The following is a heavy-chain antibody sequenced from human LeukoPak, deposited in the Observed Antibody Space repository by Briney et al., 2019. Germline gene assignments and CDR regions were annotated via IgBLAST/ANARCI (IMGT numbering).Heavy chain of an antibody. D-gene: IGHD3-22*01. CDR3: TRVTYYYDNSGYFHFDS. V-gene: IGHV3-49*04. CDR2: IRRKAHGGTT. CDR1: GFTFGDYA. J-gene: IGHJ4*02. Sequence: GGSLRLSCTTSGFTFGDYAMSWVRQAPGKGLEWVSFIRRKAHGGTTEYAASVKGRSSSSRDDSKSIAYLQMSSLKTEDTAVYFCTRVTYYYDNSGYFHFDSWGQGSLVTVSS.